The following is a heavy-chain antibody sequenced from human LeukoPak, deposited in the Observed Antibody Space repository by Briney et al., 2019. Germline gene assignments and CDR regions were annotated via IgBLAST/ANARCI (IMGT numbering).Heavy chain of an antibody. CDR3: PRDQTPYY. J-gene: IGHJ4*02. CDR1: GFTFGDYA. V-gene: IGHV3-49*04. CDR2: IASETYGGTA. Sequence: GGPLRLSCTASGFTFGDYAMTWVRQAPGKGLEWVGFIASETYGGTAEYAASVKGRFTISRDDSKSIAYLQMNSLKTEDTAVYYCPRDQTPYYSGQRTLVTVSS.